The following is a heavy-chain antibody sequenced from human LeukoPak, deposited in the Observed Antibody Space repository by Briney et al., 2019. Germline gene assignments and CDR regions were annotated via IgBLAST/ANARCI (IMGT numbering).Heavy chain of an antibody. V-gene: IGHV3-23*01. CDR1: GFTFSSYA. CDR2: ISGSGGST. Sequence: GGSLRLSCAASGFTFSSYAMSWVRQAPGKGLEWVSAISGSGGSTYYADSVKDRFTISRDNSKNTLYLQMNSLRAEDTAVYYCAKDRRWLSGIDYWGQGTLVTVSS. CDR3: AKDRRWLSGIDY. D-gene: IGHD3-10*01. J-gene: IGHJ4*02.